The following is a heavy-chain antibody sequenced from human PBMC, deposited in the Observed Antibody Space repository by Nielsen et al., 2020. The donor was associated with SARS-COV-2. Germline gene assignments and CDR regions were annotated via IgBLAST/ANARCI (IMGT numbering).Heavy chain of an antibody. J-gene: IGHJ4*02. CDR3: ARVGFYGDPEYLDY. CDR2: IKLDGSEK. D-gene: IGHD4-17*01. Sequence: GESLKISCVVSGFNISGYWMTWVRQAPGKGLEWVGNIKLDGSEKYYVDSVKGRFTISRDNARNTLYLQMNSLRVEDTAVYYCARVGFYGDPEYLDYWGPGTLVTVSS. V-gene: IGHV3-7*01. CDR1: GFNISGYW.